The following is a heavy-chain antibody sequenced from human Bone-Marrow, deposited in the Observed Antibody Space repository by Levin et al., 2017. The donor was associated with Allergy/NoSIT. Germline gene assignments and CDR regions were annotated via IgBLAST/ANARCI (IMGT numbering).Heavy chain of an antibody. Sequence: PGGSLRLSCAASGFSFRSYDMHWVRQAPGRGLEWVALISYDGSNKNLAHAVRGRFTIFRDNSKNTLYLQMNSPTAEDTALYYCAKALGYYHGMDVLGQGTTVTVSS. CDR3: AKALGYYHGMDV. J-gene: IGHJ6*02. V-gene: IGHV3-30*18. CDR2: ISYDGSNK. CDR1: GFSFRSYD.